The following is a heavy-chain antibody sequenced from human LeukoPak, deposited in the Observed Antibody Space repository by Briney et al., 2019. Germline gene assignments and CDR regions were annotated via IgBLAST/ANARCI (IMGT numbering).Heavy chain of an antibody. V-gene: IGHV3-21*01. D-gene: IGHD2-15*01. CDR2: ISSSSSYI. CDR3: AGPISGRYCSGGSCPNWFDP. Sequence: PGGSLRLSCAASGFNFSSYSMNWVRQAPGKGLEWVSSISSSSSYIYYADSVKGRFTISRDNAKNSLYLQMNSLRAEDTAVYYCAGPISGRYCSGGSCPNWFDPWGQGTLVTVSS. CDR1: GFNFSSYS. J-gene: IGHJ5*02.